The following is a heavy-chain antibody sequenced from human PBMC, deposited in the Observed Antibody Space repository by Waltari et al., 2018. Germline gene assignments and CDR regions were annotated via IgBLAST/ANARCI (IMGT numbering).Heavy chain of an antibody. CDR2: ISATSSSI. J-gene: IGHJ4*02. CDR3: ARLGVSHFDY. CDR1: GFTTSSYS. Sequence: EILVVESGGGLVQPGGSLGIACAASGFTTSSYSITRVRQAPGKGLEWVSYISATSSSIYYADSVKGRFTISRDNAQNSLYLQMNSLRAEDTALYYCARLGVSHFDYWGQGTLVTVSS. V-gene: IGHV3-48*04. D-gene: IGHD1-26*01.